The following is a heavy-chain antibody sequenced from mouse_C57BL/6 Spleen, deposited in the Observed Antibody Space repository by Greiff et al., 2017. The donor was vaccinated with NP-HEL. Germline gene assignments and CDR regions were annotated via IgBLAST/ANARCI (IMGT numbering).Heavy chain of an antibody. J-gene: IGHJ2*01. D-gene: IGHD4-1*01. CDR1: GYTFTSYW. V-gene: IGHV1-74*01. Sequence: VQLQQPGAELVKPGASVKVSCKASGYTFTSYWMHWVKQRPGQGLEWIGRIHHSDSDTNYNQKFKGKATLTVDKSSSTAYMQLSSLTSEDSAVYYCAIRGTAYYFDYWGQGTTLTVSS. CDR3: AIRGTAYYFDY. CDR2: IHHSDSDT.